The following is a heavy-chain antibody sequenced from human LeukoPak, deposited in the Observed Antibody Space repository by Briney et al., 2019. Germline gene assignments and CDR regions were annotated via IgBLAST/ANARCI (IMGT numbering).Heavy chain of an antibody. V-gene: IGHV3-33*06. J-gene: IGHJ4*02. D-gene: IGHD2-21*02. CDR1: GFTFNSYG. CDR2: IWNDGSHE. CDR3: AKDATEFGDSHFDC. Sequence: GGSLRLSCEVSGFTFNSYGVHWVRQAPGKGLEWVAAIWNDGSHEYYADSEKGRFTISRDNFRNTVYLQMNSLRAEDTAVYYCAKDATEFGDSHFDCWGQGTLVTVSS.